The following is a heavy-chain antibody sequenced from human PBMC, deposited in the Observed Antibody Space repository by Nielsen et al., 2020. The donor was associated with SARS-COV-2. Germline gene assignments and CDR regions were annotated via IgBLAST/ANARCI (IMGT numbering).Heavy chain of an antibody. CDR2: IYPGDSDT. CDR3: ARRPGYCGGGSCYSFDY. J-gene: IGHJ4*02. D-gene: IGHD2-15*01. Sequence: GESLKISCKGSGYSFTSYWIGWVRQMPGKGLEWMGIIYPGDSDTRYSPSFQGQVTISADKSISTAYLQWSSLKASDTAMYYCARRPGYCGGGSCYSFDYWGQGTLVTVSS. V-gene: IGHV5-51*01. CDR1: GYSFTSYW.